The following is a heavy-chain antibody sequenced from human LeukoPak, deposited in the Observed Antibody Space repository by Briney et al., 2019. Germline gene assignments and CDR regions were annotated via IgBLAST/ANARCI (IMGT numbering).Heavy chain of an antibody. Sequence: GGSLRLSCAASGFTFSSYGMHWVRQAPGKGLEWVAVIWYDGSNKYYADSVKGRFTISRDNSKNTLYLQMNSLRAEDKAVYYCAKSVGSSSGWRFDYWGQGTLVTVST. CDR2: IWYDGSNK. V-gene: IGHV3-33*06. J-gene: IGHJ4*02. D-gene: IGHD6-19*01. CDR3: AKSVGSSSGWRFDY. CDR1: GFTFSSYG.